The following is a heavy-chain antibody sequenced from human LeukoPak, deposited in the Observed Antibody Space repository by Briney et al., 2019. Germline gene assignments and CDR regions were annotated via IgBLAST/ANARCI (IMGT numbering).Heavy chain of an antibody. CDR1: GHSISSGYY. J-gene: IGHJ4*02. CDR3: ARLPKKSGVDY. D-gene: IGHD1-1*01. V-gene: IGHV4-38-2*01. Sequence: PSETLSLTCAVSGHSISSGYYWGWIRQPPGKGLEWIGSIYHSGSTYYNPSLKSRVTISVDTSKNQFSLKLSSVTAADTAVYYCARLPKKSGVDYWGQGTLVTVSS. CDR2: IYHSGST.